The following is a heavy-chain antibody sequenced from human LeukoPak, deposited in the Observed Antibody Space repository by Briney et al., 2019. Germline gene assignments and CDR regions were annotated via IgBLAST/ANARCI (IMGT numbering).Heavy chain of an antibody. Sequence: ASVKDSCKASGYTFTSYGISWVRQAPGQGLEWMGWISAYNGNTNYAQKLQGRVTMTTDTSTSTAYMELRSLRSDDTAVYYCARDVYCSSTSCYSPDQIFGVVTTIVEVLDYWGQGTLVTVSS. J-gene: IGHJ4*02. CDR2: ISAYNGNT. V-gene: IGHV1-18*01. D-gene: IGHD2-2*01. CDR3: ARDVYCSSTSCYSPDQIFGVVTTIVEVLDY. CDR1: GYTFTSYG.